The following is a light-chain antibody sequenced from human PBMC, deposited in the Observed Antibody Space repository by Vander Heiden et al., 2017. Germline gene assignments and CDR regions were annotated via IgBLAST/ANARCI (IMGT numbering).Light chain of an antibody. J-gene: IGLJ2*01. Sequence: SYELTQPRSVSVSPGQTASTTCSGDKLGDKYACWYQQTPGHSPVLFIYQDSKRPSGTPERFSASNSGNTENINISGTQAMDEADYYRQEADSSTFVVFGGGTKLTVL. CDR2: QDS. CDR1: KLGDKY. CDR3: QEADSSTFVV. V-gene: IGLV3-1*01.